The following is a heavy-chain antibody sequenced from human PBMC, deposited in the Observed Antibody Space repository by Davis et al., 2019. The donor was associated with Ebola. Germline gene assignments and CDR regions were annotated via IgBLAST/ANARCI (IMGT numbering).Heavy chain of an antibody. V-gene: IGHV4-34*12. Sequence: PSETLSLTCAVYGWSFSGYYWSWIRQSPGTGLEWIGEIFHTGRTNYNPSLKSRVSISLDTSKNQFFLRLNSVTAADTAVYFCAALLGPQIHHGTFHYWGQGALVTVSS. D-gene: IGHD3-16*01. CDR2: IFHTGRT. CDR1: GWSFSGYY. J-gene: IGHJ4*02. CDR3: AALLGPQIHHGTFHY.